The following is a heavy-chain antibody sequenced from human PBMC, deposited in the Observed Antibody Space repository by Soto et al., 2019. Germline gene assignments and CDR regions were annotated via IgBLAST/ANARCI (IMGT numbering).Heavy chain of an antibody. CDR2: ISAYNGNT. V-gene: IGHV1-18*03. CDR3: ARGPDIVVVPADLTFDY. D-gene: IGHD2-2*01. J-gene: IGHJ4*02. Sequence: QVQLVQSGAAVKKPGASVKVSCKASGYTFTSYGISWVRQAPGQGLEWMGWISAYNGNTNYAQKLQGRVTMTTDTSTSTAYMELRSLRSDDMAVYYCARGPDIVVVPADLTFDYWCQGTLVTVSS. CDR1: GYTFTSYG.